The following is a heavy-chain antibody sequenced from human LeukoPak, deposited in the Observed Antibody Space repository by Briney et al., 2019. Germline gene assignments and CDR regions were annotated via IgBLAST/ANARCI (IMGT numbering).Heavy chain of an antibody. V-gene: IGHV1-2*02. CDR3: ERDNAAGTGVWFDP. Sequence: ASVKVSCKASGYTFTGYYMHWVRQAPGQGLEWMGWINPNSGGTNYAQKFQGRVTMTRDTSISTAYMELSRLRSDGTAVYYCERDNAAGTGVWFDPWGQGTLVTVSS. D-gene: IGHD6-13*01. J-gene: IGHJ5*02. CDR2: INPNSGGT. CDR1: GYTFTGYY.